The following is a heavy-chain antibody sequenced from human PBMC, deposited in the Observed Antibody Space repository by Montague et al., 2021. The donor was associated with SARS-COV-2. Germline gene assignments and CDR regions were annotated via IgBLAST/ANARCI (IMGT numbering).Heavy chain of an antibody. V-gene: IGHV4-59*01. D-gene: IGHD6-6*01. CDR3: ARDGHMAARPADYYGMDV. CDR2: IYYSGGT. Sequence: SETLSLTCTVSGGSISSYYWSWIRQPPGKGLEWIGYIYYSGGTNYNPSLKSRVTISVDTSKNQFSLKLSSVTAADTAVYYCARDGHMAARPADYYGMDVWGQGASGTVSS. CDR1: GGSISSYY. J-gene: IGHJ6*02.